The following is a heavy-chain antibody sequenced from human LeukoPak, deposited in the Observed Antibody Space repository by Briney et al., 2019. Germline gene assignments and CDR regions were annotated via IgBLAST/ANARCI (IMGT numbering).Heavy chain of an antibody. CDR2: ISGSGGST. Sequence: PGGSLRLSCAASGFTFSSYAMSWVRQAPGKGPEWVSAISGSGGSTYYADSVKGRFTTSRDNSKNTLYLQMNSLRAEDTAVYYCAKPYYFDSSGYYYDYWGQGTLVTVSS. D-gene: IGHD3-22*01. CDR3: AKPYYFDSSGYYYDY. J-gene: IGHJ4*02. CDR1: GFTFSSYA. V-gene: IGHV3-23*01.